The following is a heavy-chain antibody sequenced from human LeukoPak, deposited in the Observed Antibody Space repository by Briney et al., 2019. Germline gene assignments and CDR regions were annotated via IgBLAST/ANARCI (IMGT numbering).Heavy chain of an antibody. Sequence: GGSLRLSCAASGFTFSDYWIHWVRQAPGKGLVWVSRIASDGSSTTYADSVKGRFSISRDNAKNTLYLQMNSLRVEDTAVYYYARGRPHGNDYWGQGTLVTVSS. CDR2: IASDGSST. CDR1: GFTFSDYW. J-gene: IGHJ4*02. V-gene: IGHV3-74*01. D-gene: IGHD4-23*01. CDR3: ARGRPHGNDY.